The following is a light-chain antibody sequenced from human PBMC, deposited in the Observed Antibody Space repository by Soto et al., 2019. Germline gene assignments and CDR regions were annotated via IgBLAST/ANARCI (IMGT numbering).Light chain of an antibody. CDR1: QTVSSTY. J-gene: IGKJ1*01. V-gene: IGKV3-20*01. CDR2: DAS. CDR3: QQYDDSPGT. Sequence: EIVLTQSPGTLSVSPGERVTLSCRASQTVSSTYLAWYQHKPGQAPRLLIYDASSRATGIPDRFSGSGSGTDFTLTIRRLEPEDFAVYYCQQYDDSPGTFGQGTKVESK.